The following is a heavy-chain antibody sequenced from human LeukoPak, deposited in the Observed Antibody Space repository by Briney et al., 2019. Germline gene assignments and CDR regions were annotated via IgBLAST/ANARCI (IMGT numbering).Heavy chain of an antibody. CDR3: ARFTVTTVDAFDI. V-gene: IGHV5-51*01. D-gene: IGHD4-17*01. J-gene: IGHJ3*02. CDR2: IYPGDSDT. CDR1: GYSFTSYW. Sequence: GESLKISCKGSGYSFTSYWIGWVRQMPGKGPEWMGIIYPGDSDTRYSLSFQGQVTISADKSISTAYLQWSSLKASDTAMYYCARFTVTTVDAFDIWGQGTMVTVSS.